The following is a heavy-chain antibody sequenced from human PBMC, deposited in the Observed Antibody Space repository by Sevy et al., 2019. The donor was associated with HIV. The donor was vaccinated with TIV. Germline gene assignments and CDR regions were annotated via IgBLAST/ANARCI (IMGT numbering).Heavy chain of an antibody. J-gene: IGHJ4*02. D-gene: IGHD4-17*01. CDR2: ILYDGSNK. CDR3: ARAVTTWDGQGWNYFDS. V-gene: IGHV3-30*04. CDR1: GFTFGTYG. Sequence: GGSLRLSCTASGFTFGTYGLHWVRQAPGKGLEWVAVILYDGSNKYYGDSVKGRFTISRDNSKNTLYLQMNSLRGEDAAVYYCARAVTTWDGQGWNYFDSWGQGTLVTVSS.